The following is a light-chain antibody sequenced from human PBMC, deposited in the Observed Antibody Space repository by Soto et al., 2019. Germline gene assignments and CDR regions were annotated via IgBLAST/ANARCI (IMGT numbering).Light chain of an antibody. Sequence: QSVLTQPPSASGTPGQRVTISCSGTSSDVGGYNYVSWYQQHPGKAPKVMISEVSNRPSGVSNRFSASKSGNTASLTISGLQAEDEADYYCSSYTSSSTLVFGTGTKVTVL. CDR2: EVS. V-gene: IGLV2-14*01. J-gene: IGLJ1*01. CDR3: SSYTSSSTLV. CDR1: SSDVGGYNY.